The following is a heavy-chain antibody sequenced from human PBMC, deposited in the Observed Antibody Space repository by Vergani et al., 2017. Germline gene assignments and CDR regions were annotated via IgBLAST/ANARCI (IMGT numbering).Heavy chain of an antibody. CDR1: GYTFTSYG. CDR2: INPNSGGT. Sequence: QVQLVQSGAAVKKPGASVKVSCKASGYTFTSYGISWVRQAPGQGLEWMGWINPNSGGTNYAQKFQGRGTMTRDTSISTAYMELSRLRSDDTAVYYCTMVRGGDYWGQGTLVTVSS. V-gene: IGHV1-2*02. J-gene: IGHJ4*02. CDR3: TMVRGGDY. D-gene: IGHD3-10*01.